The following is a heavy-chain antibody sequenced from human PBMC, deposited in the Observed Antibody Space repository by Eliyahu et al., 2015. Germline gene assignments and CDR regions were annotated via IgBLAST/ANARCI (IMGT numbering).Heavy chain of an antibody. CDR1: GYSFTSYW. J-gene: IGHJ4*02. CDR2: IYPGDSXT. Sequence: EVQLVQSGAEVKKPGESLXISCKGSGYSFTSYWXGWXRQXPGKGLEWMGIIYPGDSXTRYSPSFQGQVTISADKSISTAYLQWSSLKASDTAMYYCARPPTVTTGYFDYWGQGTLVTVSS. D-gene: IGHD4-17*01. CDR3: ARPPTVTTGYFDY. V-gene: IGHV5-51*01.